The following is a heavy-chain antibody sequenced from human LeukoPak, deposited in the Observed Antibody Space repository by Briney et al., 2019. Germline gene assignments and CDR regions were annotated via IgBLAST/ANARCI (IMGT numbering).Heavy chain of an antibody. Sequence: GGSLRLSCAASGFTFSSYGMHWVRQAPGKGLEWVAVIWYDGSNKYYADSVKGRFTISRDNSKNTLYLQMNSLRAEDTAVYYCARDYDYVWGSYRRDNHFDYWGQGTLVTVSS. CDR1: GFTFSSYG. CDR2: IWYDGSNK. V-gene: IGHV3-33*01. CDR3: ARDYDYVWGSYRRDNHFDY. J-gene: IGHJ4*02. D-gene: IGHD3-16*02.